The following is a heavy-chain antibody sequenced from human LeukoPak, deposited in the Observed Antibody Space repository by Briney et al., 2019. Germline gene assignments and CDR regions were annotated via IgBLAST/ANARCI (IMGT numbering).Heavy chain of an antibody. CDR2: INAGNGNT. J-gene: IGHJ4*02. D-gene: IGHD3-22*01. CDR1: GYTFTSYG. CDR3: ARGDYYDSSGYPY. V-gene: IGHV1-3*03. Sequence: ASVKVSCKASGYTFTSYGISWVRQAPGQGLEWMGWINAGNGNTKYSQEFQGRVTITRDTSASTAYMELSSLRSEDMAVYYCARGDYYDSSGYPYWGQGTLVTVSS.